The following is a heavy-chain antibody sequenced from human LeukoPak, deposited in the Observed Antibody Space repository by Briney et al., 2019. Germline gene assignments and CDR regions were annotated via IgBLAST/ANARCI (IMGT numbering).Heavy chain of an antibody. V-gene: IGHV1-69*13. CDR1: GGTFSSYA. CDR3: ARGVVVVPAALTYFDY. J-gene: IGHJ4*02. CDR2: IIPIFGTA. D-gene: IGHD2-2*01. Sequence: ASVKVSCKASGGTFSSYAISWVRQAPGQGLEWVGGIIPIFGTANYAQKFQGRVTITADESTSTAYMELSSLRSEDTAVYYCARGVVVVPAALTYFDYWGQGTLVTVSS.